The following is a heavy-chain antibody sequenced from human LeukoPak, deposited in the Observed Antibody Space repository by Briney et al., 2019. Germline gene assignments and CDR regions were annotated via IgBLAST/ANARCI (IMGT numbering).Heavy chain of an antibody. Sequence: SVKVSCKASGGTFSSYAISWVRQAPGQGLEWMGGIIPIFGTANCAQKFQGRVTITADESTSTAYMELGSLRSEDTAVYYCARYDYDSSGLDYWGQGTLVTVSS. J-gene: IGHJ4*02. CDR1: GGTFSSYA. D-gene: IGHD3-22*01. CDR3: ARYDYDSSGLDY. CDR2: IIPIFGTA. V-gene: IGHV1-69*13.